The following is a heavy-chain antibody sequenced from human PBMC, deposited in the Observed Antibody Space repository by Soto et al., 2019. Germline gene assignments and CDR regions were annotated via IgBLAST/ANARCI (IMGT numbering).Heavy chain of an antibody. CDR3: AKDGPNCPQFGYFEY. Sequence: GGSLRLSCVASGFTFSAYAMSWVRQAPGEGLEWVSGVSGSGGTTYYADSVKGRFTISRDNSKNTVYLQINSLRADDTAIYYCAKDGPNCPQFGYFEYWGQGTLVTVSS. J-gene: IGHJ4*02. CDR2: VSGSGGTT. V-gene: IGHV3-23*01. CDR1: GFTFSAYA. D-gene: IGHD3-16*01.